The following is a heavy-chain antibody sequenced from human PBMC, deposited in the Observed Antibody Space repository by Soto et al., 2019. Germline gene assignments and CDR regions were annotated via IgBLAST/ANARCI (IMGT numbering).Heavy chain of an antibody. J-gene: IGHJ5*02. V-gene: IGHV3-23*01. Sequence: EVQLLESGGGLVQPGGSLRLSCAASGFTFSNYAMSWVLQAPGKGLEWVSAISSSGGSTYYADYVKGRFTISRDNSKNPLYLQMHSLRAEDTAVYYCAKFYGGDSDHTYTLDPWGQGTLVTVSS. D-gene: IGHD2-21*02. CDR3: AKFYGGDSDHTYTLDP. CDR2: ISSSGGST. CDR1: GFTFSNYA.